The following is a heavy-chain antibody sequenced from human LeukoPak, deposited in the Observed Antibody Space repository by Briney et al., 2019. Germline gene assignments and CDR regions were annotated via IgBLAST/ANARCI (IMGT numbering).Heavy chain of an antibody. D-gene: IGHD2-15*01. Sequence: SETLSLTCAVYGGSFSGYYWSWIRQPPGKGLEWIGEINHSGSTNYNPSLKSRVTMSVDTSKNQFSLKLSSVTAADTAVYYCARRSTRYYYYYGMDVWGKGTTVTVSS. V-gene: IGHV4-34*01. CDR1: GGSFSGYY. J-gene: IGHJ6*04. CDR3: ARRSTRYYYYYGMDV. CDR2: INHSGST.